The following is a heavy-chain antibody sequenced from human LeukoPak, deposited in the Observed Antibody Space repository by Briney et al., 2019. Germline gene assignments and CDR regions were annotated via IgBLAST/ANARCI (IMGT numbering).Heavy chain of an antibody. CDR2: ISYDGSNK. J-gene: IGHJ6*02. Sequence: GRSLRLSCAASGFTFSSYGMHWVRQAPGKGLEWVAVISYDGSNKYYADSVKGRFTISRDNSKNTLYLQMNSLRAEDTAVYYCARVSGDSSGSPYGMDVWGQGTTVTVSS. CDR1: GFTFSSYG. D-gene: IGHD3-22*01. CDR3: ARVSGDSSGSPYGMDV. V-gene: IGHV3-30*03.